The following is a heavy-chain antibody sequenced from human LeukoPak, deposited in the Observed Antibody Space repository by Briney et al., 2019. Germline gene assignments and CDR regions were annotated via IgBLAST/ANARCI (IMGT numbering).Heavy chain of an antibody. CDR3: ARDGDGYNYDY. CDR2: ISSSGDRT. Sequence: GGSLRLSCAASGFPFSRSRMHWVRQAPGKGLEFVSAISSSGDRTDYADSVKGRFIISRDNSRNTLYLQMGSLRPEDTAVYYCARDGDGYNYDYWGQGTLVTVS. CDR1: GFPFSRSR. V-gene: IGHV3-64*02. J-gene: IGHJ4*02. D-gene: IGHD5-24*01.